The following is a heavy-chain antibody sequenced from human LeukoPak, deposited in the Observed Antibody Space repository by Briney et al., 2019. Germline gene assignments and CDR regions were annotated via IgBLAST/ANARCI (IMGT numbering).Heavy chain of an antibody. V-gene: IGHV4-59*01. CDR3: ARVRDSGYYDFDY. D-gene: IGHD3-22*01. J-gene: IGHJ4*02. Sequence: SETLSLTCTVSGGSIRSYYWSGIGQSPGKGRDWIGYIYYSGITNYNPSLKSRVTISVDTSKNQFSLKLSSVTAADTAVYYCARVRDSGYYDFDYWGQGTLVTVSS. CDR1: GGSIRSYY. CDR2: IYYSGIT.